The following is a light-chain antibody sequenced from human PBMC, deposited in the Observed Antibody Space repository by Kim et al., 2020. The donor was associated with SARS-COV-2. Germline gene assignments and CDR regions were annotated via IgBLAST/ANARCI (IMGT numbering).Light chain of an antibody. J-gene: IGLJ1*01. Sequence: SYELTQPPSVSVAPGKTATITCGGNNIGSKSVHWYQQRPGQAPVLVIYYDRNRPSGIPERFSGSNSGNTATLTISRVEAGDEADYYCQVWDTSSDQGVFGTGTKVTVL. CDR1: NIGSKS. CDR3: QVWDTSSDQGV. CDR2: YDR. V-gene: IGLV3-21*04.